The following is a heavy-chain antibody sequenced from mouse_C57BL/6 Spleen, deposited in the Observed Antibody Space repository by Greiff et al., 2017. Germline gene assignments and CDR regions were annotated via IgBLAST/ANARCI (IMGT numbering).Heavy chain of an antibody. CDR3: ARGKLFITTVVADFDY. CDR1: GYTFTGYW. V-gene: IGHV1-9*01. D-gene: IGHD1-1*01. CDR2: ILPGSGST. Sequence: QVQLQQSGAELMKPGASVKLSCKATGYTFTGYWIEWVKQRPGHGLEWIGEILPGSGSTNYNEKFKGKATFTADTSSNTAYMQLSSLTTEDSAIYYCARGKLFITTVVADFDYWGQGTTLTVSS. J-gene: IGHJ2*01.